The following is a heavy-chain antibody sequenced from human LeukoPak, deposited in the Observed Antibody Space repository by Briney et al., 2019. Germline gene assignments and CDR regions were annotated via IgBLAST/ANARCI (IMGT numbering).Heavy chain of an antibody. J-gene: IGHJ4*02. Sequence: GGSLRLSCAASGFTFSNAWMSWVRQAPGKGLEWVGRIKSKTGGGTTDYVAPVKGRFTISRDDSKNTLYLQMNSLKTEDTAVYYCTTGSPTLLRYFDWLSDFDYWGQGTLVTVSS. V-gene: IGHV3-15*01. CDR1: GFTFSNAW. CDR3: TTGSPTLLRYFDWLSDFDY. D-gene: IGHD3-9*01. CDR2: IKSKTGGGTT.